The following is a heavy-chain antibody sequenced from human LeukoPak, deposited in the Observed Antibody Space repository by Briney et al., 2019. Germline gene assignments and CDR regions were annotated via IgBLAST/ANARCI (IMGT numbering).Heavy chain of an antibody. CDR1: GGSFSGYY. Sequence: PSETLSLTCAVYGGSFSGYYWSWIRQPPGKGLEWIGEINHSGSTNYNPSLKSRVTISVDTSKNQFSLKLSSVTAADTAVYYCARDTLTWIQLWERYFDYWGQGTLVTVSS. D-gene: IGHD5-18*01. J-gene: IGHJ4*02. V-gene: IGHV4-34*01. CDR3: ARDTLTWIQLWERYFDY. CDR2: INHSGST.